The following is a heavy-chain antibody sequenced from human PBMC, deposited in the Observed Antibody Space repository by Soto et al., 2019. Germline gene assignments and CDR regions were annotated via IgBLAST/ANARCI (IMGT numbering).Heavy chain of an antibody. J-gene: IGHJ2*01. Sequence: QLLLQESGPGLVRPSETLSLTCTVSGGSISSSYYWGWIRQPPGKGLEWIGSIYSSGSTSYSPSLKSRVAISIDTSQNFFSRKLSSVTAADTAIYYCARQGLGNGYTPFGEFDLWGRGTLVAVSS. D-gene: IGHD3-16*01. CDR2: IYSSGST. CDR1: GGSISSSYY. CDR3: ARQGLGNGYTPFGEFDL. V-gene: IGHV4-39*02.